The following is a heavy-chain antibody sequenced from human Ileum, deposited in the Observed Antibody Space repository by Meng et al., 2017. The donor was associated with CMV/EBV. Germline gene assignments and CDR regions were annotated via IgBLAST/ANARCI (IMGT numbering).Heavy chain of an antibody. CDR2: VYRGGGI. V-gene: IGHV3-66*02. J-gene: IGHJ4*02. CDR3: GREGGGDYGDYFRY. D-gene: IGHD4-17*01. CDR1: GFTVNDYY. Sequence: EVQLVESGGGLVQPGGSLRLSCAASGFTVNDYYLSWVRQAQGKGVEWVSVVYRGGGICSPDSGKGPFTTSRDTPKNTLFLQLNDLGVEDTAVYYCGREGGGDYGDYFRYWGQGTLVTVSS.